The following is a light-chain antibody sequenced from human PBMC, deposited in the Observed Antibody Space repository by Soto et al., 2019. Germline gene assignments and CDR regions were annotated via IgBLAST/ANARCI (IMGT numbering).Light chain of an antibody. J-gene: IGLJ1*01. CDR2: EGS. CDR1: SSDVGSYNL. V-gene: IGLV2-23*03. Sequence: QSALTQPASVSGSPGQSITISCTGTSSDVGSYNLVSWYQQHPGKAPKLMIYEGSKRPSGVSNRFSGSKSGNTASLTISGLQAEDEADYYCSSYAGSSTFYVFGTGTKDTDL. CDR3: SSYAGSSTFYV.